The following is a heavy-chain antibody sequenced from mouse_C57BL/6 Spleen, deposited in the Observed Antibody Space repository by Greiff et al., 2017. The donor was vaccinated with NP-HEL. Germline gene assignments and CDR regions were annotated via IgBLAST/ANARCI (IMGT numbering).Heavy chain of an antibody. CDR1: GYAFSSSW. V-gene: IGHV1-82*01. J-gene: IGHJ3*01. CDR3: ARGASGFAY. Sequence: QVQLQQSGPELVKPGASVKISCKASGYAFSSSWMNWVKQRPGKGLEWIGRIYPGAGDTNYNGKFKGKATMTADKSSSTAYMQLSSLASDDSAVYFCARGASGFAYWGQGTLVTVSA. CDR2: IYPGAGDT.